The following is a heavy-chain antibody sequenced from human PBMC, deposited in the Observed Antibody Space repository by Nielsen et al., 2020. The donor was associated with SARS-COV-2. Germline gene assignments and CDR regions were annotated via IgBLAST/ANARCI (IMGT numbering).Heavy chain of an antibody. D-gene: IGHD5-18*01. CDR2: IKSNSDGGAT. Sequence: VRQAPGKGLEWVGRIKSNSDGGATDYAAPVKGRFTVSRDDSKNTLYLQMHSLKTEDTALYYCTTDPEPTAPKDFDYWGQGTLVTVSS. J-gene: IGHJ4*02. CDR3: TTDPEPTAPKDFDY. V-gene: IGHV3-15*01.